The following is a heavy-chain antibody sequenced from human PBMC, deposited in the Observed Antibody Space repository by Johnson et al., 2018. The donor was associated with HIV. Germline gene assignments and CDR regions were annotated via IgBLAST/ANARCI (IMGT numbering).Heavy chain of an antibody. V-gene: IGHV3-23*04. Sequence: MLLVESGGGLVQPGGSLRLSCAASGFTFSSYAMSWVRQAPGKGLEWVSAISGSGGSTYYAAFMKGRSTISRDNAKNSLYLQMNSLRAEYTAVYYCARISGWYSPAFDIWGQGTMVTVSS. CDR3: ARISGWYSPAFDI. J-gene: IGHJ3*02. CDR1: GFTFSSYA. CDR2: ISGSGGST. D-gene: IGHD6-19*01.